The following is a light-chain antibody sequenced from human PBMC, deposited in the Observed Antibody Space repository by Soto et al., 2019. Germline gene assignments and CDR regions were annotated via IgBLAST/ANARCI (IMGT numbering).Light chain of an antibody. CDR2: GAS. CDR1: QSVSNNY. V-gene: IGKV3-20*01. CDR3: QQYGSSGT. Sequence: EIVMTQSPDTLSLSPGEGATLSFMASQSVSNNYLAWYQQKPGQAPRLLIYGASNRATGIPDRFSGSGSGTDFTLTISRLEPEDFAVYYCQQYGSSGTFGQGTKVDI. J-gene: IGKJ1*01.